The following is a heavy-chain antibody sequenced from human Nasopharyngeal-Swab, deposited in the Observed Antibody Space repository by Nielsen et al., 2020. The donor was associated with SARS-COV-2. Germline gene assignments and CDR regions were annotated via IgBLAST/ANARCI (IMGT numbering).Heavy chain of an antibody. D-gene: IGHD3-10*01. V-gene: IGHV1-8*01. Sequence: SVKVSCKASGYTFTSYDINWVRQATGQGLEWMGWMNPNSGNTGYAQKFQGRVTMTRNTSISTAYMELSSLRSEDTAMYYCARGGVPGYYYYYYYMDVWGKGTTVTVSS. CDR2: MNPNSGNT. CDR3: ARGGVPGYYYYYYYMDV. CDR1: GYTFTSYD. J-gene: IGHJ6*03.